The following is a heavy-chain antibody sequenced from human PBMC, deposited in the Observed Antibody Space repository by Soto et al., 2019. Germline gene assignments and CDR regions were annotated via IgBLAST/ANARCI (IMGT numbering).Heavy chain of an antibody. CDR1: GFSFSRCA. J-gene: IGHJ4*02. V-gene: IGHV3-23*01. CDR2: MTGSGGDI. CDR3: AKDAVYNDGLWLVAN. D-gene: IGHD5-12*01. Sequence: GGSLRLSCAASGFSFSRCAMMWVRQAPGKGQEWVAGMTGSGGDIRYADSVKGRFTISKDNPKNTLYLQMNSLRAEDTAIYYCAKDAVYNDGLWLVANWGQGTLVTVSS.